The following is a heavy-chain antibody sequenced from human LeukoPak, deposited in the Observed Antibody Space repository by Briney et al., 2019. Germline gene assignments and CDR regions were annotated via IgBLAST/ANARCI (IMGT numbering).Heavy chain of an antibody. CDR2: IQYDGSNK. CDR1: GFTFSSYG. CDR3: AKDQQLEPFHY. Sequence: GGSLRLSCAASGFTFSSYGMHWVRQAPGKGLEWVAFIQYDGSNKYYADSVKGRFTISRDNSKNALYLQMNSLRAEDTAMYYCAKDQQLEPFHYWGQGTLVTVSS. V-gene: IGHV3-30*02. J-gene: IGHJ4*02. D-gene: IGHD1-1*01.